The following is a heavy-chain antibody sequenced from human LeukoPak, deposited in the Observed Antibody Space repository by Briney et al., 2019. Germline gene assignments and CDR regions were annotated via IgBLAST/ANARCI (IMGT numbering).Heavy chain of an antibody. CDR2: INHSGST. CDR1: DDSITIYY. D-gene: IGHD3-10*01. J-gene: IGHJ4*02. Sequence: SETLSLTCTVSDDSITIYYWSWIRQPPGKGLEWMGEINHSGSTNYNPSLKSRVTISVDTSKNQFSLKLSSVTAADTAVYYCARRKTDVLLWFGARKQYYYFDYWGQGTLVTVSS. V-gene: IGHV4-34*01. CDR3: ARRKTDVLLWFGARKQYYYFDY.